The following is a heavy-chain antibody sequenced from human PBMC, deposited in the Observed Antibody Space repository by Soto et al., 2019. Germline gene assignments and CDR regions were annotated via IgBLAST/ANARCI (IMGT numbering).Heavy chain of an antibody. V-gene: IGHV1-2*02. CDR3: ARDQGYCTNGVCYDYYYYYGMDV. D-gene: IGHD2-8*01. Sequence: ASVKVSCKASGYTFTGYYMHWVRQAPGQGLEWMGWINPNSGGTNYAQKFQGRVTMTRDTSISTAYMELNRLRSDDTAVYYCARDQGYCTNGVCYDYYYYYGMDVWGQGTTVTVSS. J-gene: IGHJ6*02. CDR2: INPNSGGT. CDR1: GYTFTGYY.